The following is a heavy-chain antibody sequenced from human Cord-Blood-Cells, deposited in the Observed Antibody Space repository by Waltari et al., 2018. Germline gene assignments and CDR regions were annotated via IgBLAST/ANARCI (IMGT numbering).Heavy chain of an antibody. CDR3: ARPTYYDFWSGYYDAFDI. V-gene: IGHV1-18*01. J-gene: IGHJ3*02. CDR1: GYTVTSSG. D-gene: IGHD3-3*01. Sequence: QVQLVQSGAEVKTPGASVRVSCKASGYTVTSSGISWVRQAPGQGLEWMGGISAYSGNTNYEQKLQGRVTMTTDTSTITAYMELRSLRSDDTAVYYCARPTYYDFWSGYYDAFDIWGQGTMVTVSS. CDR2: ISAYSGNT.